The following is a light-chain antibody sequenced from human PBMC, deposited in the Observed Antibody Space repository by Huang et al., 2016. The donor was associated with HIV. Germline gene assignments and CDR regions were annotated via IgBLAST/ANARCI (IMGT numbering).Light chain of an antibody. CDR1: RDISTY. CDR3: QQYDNRIT. J-gene: IGKJ4*01. Sequence: DIQMTQSPSSLSSSLGDRVTITCQASRDISTYLNWYQQKPGKAPKLLIYDASNLETGVPSRFSGSGSGTDFTFTISSLQPEDIATYYCQQYDNRITFGGGTKVEIK. CDR2: DAS. V-gene: IGKV1-33*01.